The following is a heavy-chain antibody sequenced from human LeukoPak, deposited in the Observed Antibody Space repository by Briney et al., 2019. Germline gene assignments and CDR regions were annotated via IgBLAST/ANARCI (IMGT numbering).Heavy chain of an antibody. D-gene: IGHD3-22*01. CDR1: GGSFSGYY. Sequence: SETLSLTCTVYGGSFSGYYWSWIRQPPGKGLEWIGEINHSGSTNYNPSLKSRVTISVDTSKNQFSLKLSSVTAADTAVYYCARVRSAYYDSSGYFDYWGQGTLVTASS. CDR3: ARVRSAYYDSSGYFDY. V-gene: IGHV4-34*01. J-gene: IGHJ4*02. CDR2: INHSGST.